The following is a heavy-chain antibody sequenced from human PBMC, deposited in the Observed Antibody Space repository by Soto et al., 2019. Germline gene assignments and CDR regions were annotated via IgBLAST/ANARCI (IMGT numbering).Heavy chain of an antibody. Sequence: KPSETLSLTCTVSGGSISSYYWSWIRQPPGKGLEWIGYIYYSGSTYYNPSLKSRVTISIDTSKNQFSLKLSSVTAADTAVYYCARERVWIPVAFDYWGQGTLVTVSS. D-gene: IGHD6-19*01. CDR1: GGSISSYY. J-gene: IGHJ4*02. V-gene: IGHV4-59*12. CDR3: ARERVWIPVAFDY. CDR2: IYYSGST.